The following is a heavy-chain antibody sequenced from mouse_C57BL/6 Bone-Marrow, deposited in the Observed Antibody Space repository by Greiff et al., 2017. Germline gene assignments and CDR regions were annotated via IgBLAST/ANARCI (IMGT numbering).Heavy chain of an antibody. D-gene: IGHD1-1*01. CDR1: GYTFTSYG. Sequence: QVQLQQSGAELARPGASVKLSCKASGYTFTSYGISWVKQRTGQGLEWIGEIYPRSGNTYYNEKFKGKATLTADKSSSTAYMELRSLTTEDSAVYFCAREGGSYAMDYWGQGTSVTVSS. CDR2: IYPRSGNT. CDR3: AREGGSYAMDY. V-gene: IGHV1-81*01. J-gene: IGHJ4*01.